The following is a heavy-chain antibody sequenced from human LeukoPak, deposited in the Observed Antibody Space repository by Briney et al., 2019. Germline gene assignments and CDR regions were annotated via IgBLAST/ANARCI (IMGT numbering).Heavy chain of an antibody. CDR1: GFTFSSYG. CDR2: IYYSGST. CDR3: ARELSSGWYFDY. J-gene: IGHJ4*02. D-gene: IGHD6-19*01. V-gene: IGHV4-59*01. Sequence: GSLRLSCAASGFTFSSYGMHWVRQAPGKGLEWIGYIYYSGSTNYNPSLKSRVTISVDTSKNQFSLKLSSVTAADTAVYYCARELSSGWYFDYWGQGTLVTVSS.